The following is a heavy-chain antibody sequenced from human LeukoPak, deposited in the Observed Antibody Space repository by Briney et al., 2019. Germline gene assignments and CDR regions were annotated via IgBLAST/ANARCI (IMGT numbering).Heavy chain of an antibody. CDR3: ARDLGYSYGIDY. Sequence: PGGSLRLSCAASAFTFSSYWMHWVRQVQGKGLVWVSRINSDGSTTSHADSVKGRFTISRDKATNTLYLQMNSLRAEDVAVYDCARDLGYSYGIDYWGKGTLVTVSS. V-gene: IGHV3-74*01. CDR1: AFTFSSYW. CDR2: INSDGSTT. J-gene: IGHJ4*02. D-gene: IGHD5-18*01.